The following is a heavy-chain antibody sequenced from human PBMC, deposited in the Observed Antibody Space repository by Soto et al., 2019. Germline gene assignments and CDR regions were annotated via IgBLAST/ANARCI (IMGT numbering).Heavy chain of an antibody. Sequence: SETLSLTCTVSGGAISSSRYYWGRIRQPPGQGLEWIGSIYYSGSTYYNPSLKSRVTISVDTSKNQFSLKLSSVTAADTAVYYCASGYYDILTGYLLSQDDAFDIWGQGTMVT. D-gene: IGHD3-9*01. CDR2: IYYSGST. CDR1: GGAISSSRYY. CDR3: ASGYYDILTGYLLSQDDAFDI. J-gene: IGHJ3*02. V-gene: IGHV4-39*01.